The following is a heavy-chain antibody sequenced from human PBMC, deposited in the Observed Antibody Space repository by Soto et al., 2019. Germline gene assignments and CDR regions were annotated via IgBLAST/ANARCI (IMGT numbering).Heavy chain of an antibody. CDR2: IIPIFGTA. CDR1: GGTFSSYA. V-gene: IGHV1-69*13. J-gene: IGHJ1*01. D-gene: IGHD6-13*01. CDR3: ARDGEAAPDAEYFQH. Sequence: SVKVSCKASGGTFSSYAISWVRQAPGQGLEWMGGIIPIFGTANYAQKFQGRVTITADESTSTAYMELSSLRSEDTAVYYCARDGEAAPDAEYFQHWGQGTLVTVSS.